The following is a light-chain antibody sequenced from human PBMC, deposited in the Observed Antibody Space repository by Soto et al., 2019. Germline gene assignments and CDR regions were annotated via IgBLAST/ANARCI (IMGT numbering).Light chain of an antibody. CDR1: QSISNY. J-gene: IGKJ5*01. Sequence: DIQMTQSPSSVSASVGDRVTITCRASQSISNYLAWYQHKPGKAPKLLIYAASALQSGVPLRFSGSGSGTDFTLTISSLQPEDFATYFCQQAHNVPFTFGQGTRLEIK. V-gene: IGKV1D-12*01. CDR3: QQAHNVPFT. CDR2: AAS.